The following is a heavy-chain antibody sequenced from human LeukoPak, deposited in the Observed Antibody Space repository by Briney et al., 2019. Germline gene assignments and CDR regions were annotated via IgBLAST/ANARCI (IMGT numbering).Heavy chain of an antibody. CDR2: INPNSGGT. D-gene: IGHD2-2*01. J-gene: IGHJ4*02. CDR1: GYTFTGYY. V-gene: IGHV1-2*06. Sequence: ASVKVSCKASGYTFTGYYMHWVRQAPGQGLEWMGRINPNSGGTNYAQKFQGRVTMTRDTSISTAYVELSSLRSDDTAMYYCAREYCTSTSCQFYYFDCWGQGTLVTVSS. CDR3: AREYCTSTSCQFYYFDC.